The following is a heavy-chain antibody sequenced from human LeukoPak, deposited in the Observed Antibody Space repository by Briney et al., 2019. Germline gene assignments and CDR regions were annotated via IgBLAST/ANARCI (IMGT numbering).Heavy chain of an antibody. CDR2: INPNSGGT. CDR3: ARDRYYDFWSGYRMHNYYYYYGMDV. Sequence: PRASVKVSCKASGYTFTGYYMHWVRQAPGQGLEWMGWINPNSGGTNYAQKFQGRVTMTRDTSISTAYMELSRLRSDDTAVYYCARDRYYDFWSGYRMHNYYYYYGMDVWGQGTTVTVSS. CDR1: GYTFTGYY. J-gene: IGHJ6*02. V-gene: IGHV1-2*02. D-gene: IGHD3-3*01.